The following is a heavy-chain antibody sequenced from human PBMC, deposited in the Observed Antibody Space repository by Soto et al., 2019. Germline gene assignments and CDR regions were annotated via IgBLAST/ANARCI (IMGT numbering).Heavy chain of an antibody. CDR3: ARGVLVVAATPYFDY. J-gene: IGHJ4*02. CDR2: IYFSGST. Sequence: PSETLPLTCTVSGGSISSYYWSWIRQPPGRGLEWIGYIYFSGSTYYNPSLKGRVSISVDTSKSQYSLKLRSVTAADTAVYYCARGVLVVAATPYFDYWGRGTLVTVSS. CDR1: GGSISSYY. D-gene: IGHD2-15*01. V-gene: IGHV4-59*12.